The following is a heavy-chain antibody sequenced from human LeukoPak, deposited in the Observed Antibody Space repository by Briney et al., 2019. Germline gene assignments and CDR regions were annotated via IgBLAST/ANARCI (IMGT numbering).Heavy chain of an antibody. V-gene: IGHV3-7*01. J-gene: IGHJ4*02. CDR1: GFALSRHW. CDR3: ARAGGSTVSHSDY. Sequence: PGGSLRLSCVGSGFALSRHWMSWVRQAPGKGLEWVANIKQDGSEKYYVDSVKGRFTISKDNAKNSLYLQMNSLRAEDTAVYYCARAGGSTVSHSDYWGQGTLVTVSS. D-gene: IGHD4-17*01. CDR2: IKQDGSEK.